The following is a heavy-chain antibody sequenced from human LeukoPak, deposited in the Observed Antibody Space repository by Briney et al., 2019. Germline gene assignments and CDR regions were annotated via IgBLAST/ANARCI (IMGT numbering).Heavy chain of an antibody. J-gene: IGHJ5*02. CDR2: ISGDGGST. CDR3: ARQGGPENNWFDP. Sequence: PGGSLRLSCAASGFTFSNYAMSWVRQAPGKGLAWVSGISGDGGSTYYADSVKGRFTISIDNSKNTLYLQMNSLRADDTAVYHCARQGGPENNWFDPWGQGTLVTVSS. V-gene: IGHV3-23*01. CDR1: GFTFSNYA. D-gene: IGHD3-16*01.